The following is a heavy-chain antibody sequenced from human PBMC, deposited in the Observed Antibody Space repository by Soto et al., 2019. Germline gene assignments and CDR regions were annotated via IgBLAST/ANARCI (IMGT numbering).Heavy chain of an antibody. Sequence: QGLEWMGWISAYNGNTNYAQKLQGRVTMTTDTSTSTAYMELRSLRSDDTAVYFCARSSSRAVRDVLDILVHGTMVPVSS. J-gene: IGHJ3*02. V-gene: IGHV1-18*01. CDR3: ARSSSRAVRDVLDI. D-gene: IGHD6-6*01. CDR2: ISAYNGNT.